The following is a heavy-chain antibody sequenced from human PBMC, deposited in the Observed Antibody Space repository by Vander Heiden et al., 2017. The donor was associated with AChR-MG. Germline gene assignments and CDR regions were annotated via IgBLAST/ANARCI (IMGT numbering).Heavy chain of an antibody. V-gene: IGHV4-31*03. Sequence: QVQLQESGPGLVKPSQTLSLTCTVPGGSISSGGYYWSWTRQHQGKGLEWIGYIYYRRSTYYNPTLKSRVTISVDTSKNQFSLKLSSVTAADTAVYYCARAGGGLVVPAAMSYDYWGQGTLVTVSS. J-gene: IGHJ4*02. CDR1: GGSISSGGYY. CDR3: ARAGGGLVVPAAMSYDY. CDR2: IYYRRST. D-gene: IGHD2-2*01.